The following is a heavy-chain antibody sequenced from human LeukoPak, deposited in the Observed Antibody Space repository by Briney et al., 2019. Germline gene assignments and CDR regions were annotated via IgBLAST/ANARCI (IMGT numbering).Heavy chain of an antibody. CDR3: AKVLDYYDSSGYSDAFDI. J-gene: IGHJ3*02. D-gene: IGHD3-22*01. CDR2: IWYDGSNK. Sequence: GRSLRLSCAESGFTFSSYGMHWVRQAPGKGLEWVAVIWYDGSNKYYADSVKGRFTISRDNSKSTLYLQMNSLRAEDTAVYYCAKVLDYYDSSGYSDAFDIWGQGTMVTVSS. V-gene: IGHV3-33*06. CDR1: GFTFSSYG.